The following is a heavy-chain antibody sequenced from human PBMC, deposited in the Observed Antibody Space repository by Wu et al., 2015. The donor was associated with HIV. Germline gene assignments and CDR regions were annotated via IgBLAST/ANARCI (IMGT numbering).Heavy chain of an antibody. D-gene: IGHD3-10*01. J-gene: IGHJ6*02. CDR2: IIPIFGTA. CDR1: GGTFSSYA. CDR3: ATLTMVRGARPVYYYYGMDV. V-gene: IGHV1-69*13. Sequence: QVQLVQSGAEVKKPGSSVKVSCKASGGTFSSYAISWVRQAPGQGLEWMGRIIPIFGTANYAQKFQGRVTITADESTSTAYMELSSLRSEDTAVYYCATLTMVRGARPVYYYYGMDVWGQGDHGHRLL.